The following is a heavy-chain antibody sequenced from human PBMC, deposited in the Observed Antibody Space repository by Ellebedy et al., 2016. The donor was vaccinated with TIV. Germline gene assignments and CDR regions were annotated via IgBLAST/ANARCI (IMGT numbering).Heavy chain of an antibody. CDR2: IYSGGST. D-gene: IGHD3-16*02. V-gene: IGHV3-53*05. CDR3: ARARLGELSLPDY. CDR1: GFTVSSNY. Sequence: PGGSLRLSCAASGFTVSSNYMSWVRQAPGQGLEWVSVIYSGGSTYYANSVKGRFTISRDNSKNTPYLHMGSLRAEDMAVYYCARARLGELSLPDYWGQGTLVTVSS. J-gene: IGHJ4*02.